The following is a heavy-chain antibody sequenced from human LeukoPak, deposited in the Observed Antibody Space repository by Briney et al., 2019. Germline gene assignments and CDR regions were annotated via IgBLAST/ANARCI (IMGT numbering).Heavy chain of an antibody. CDR3: AREGLRYFDWGEPYYFDY. CDR1: GGTFSSYA. Sequence: SVKVSCKASGGTFSSYAISWVRQAPGQGLEWMGGIIPIFGTANYAQKFQGRVTITTDESTSTAYMELSSLRFEDTAVYYCAREGLRYFDWGEPYYFDYWGQGTLVTVSS. V-gene: IGHV1-69*05. D-gene: IGHD3-9*01. J-gene: IGHJ4*02. CDR2: IIPIFGTA.